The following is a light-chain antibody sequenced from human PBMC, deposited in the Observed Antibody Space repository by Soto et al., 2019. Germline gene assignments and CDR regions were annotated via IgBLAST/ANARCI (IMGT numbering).Light chain of an antibody. CDR1: QSVSSNY. CDR3: QQRSGWPRP. Sequence: GLTQSPAPPSLSQGEGATLSCRAGQSVSSNYLAWYQQTPGQAPRLLMYDASNRATGIPARFSGSGSGTDFTLTISSLEPEDFALYYCQQRSGWPRPFGQRTKLAIK. CDR2: DAS. J-gene: IGKJ1*01. V-gene: IGKV3-11*01.